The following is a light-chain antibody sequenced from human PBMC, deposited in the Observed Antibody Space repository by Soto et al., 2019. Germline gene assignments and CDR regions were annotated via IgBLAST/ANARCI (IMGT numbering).Light chain of an antibody. CDR2: DVS. CDR3: SSYAGSNNFV. V-gene: IGLV2-8*01. Sequence: QSARTQPASVSGSPGQSITISCTGTSSDVGGYNYVSWYQQYPGKAPKLMIYDVSKRPSGVSNRFSGSKSGNTASLTVSGLQAEDEADYYCSSYAGSNNFVFGTGSKVTVL. J-gene: IGLJ1*01. CDR1: SSDVGGYNY.